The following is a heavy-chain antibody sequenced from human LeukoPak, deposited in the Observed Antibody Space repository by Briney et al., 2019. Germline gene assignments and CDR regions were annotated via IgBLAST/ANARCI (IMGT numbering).Heavy chain of an antibody. CDR3: ARGSVVPATMYNWFDP. CDR1: GYTLTGYY. J-gene: IGHJ5*02. D-gene: IGHD2-2*01. V-gene: IGHV1-2*06. CDR2: INPNSGGT. Sequence: ASVNVSVNASGYTLTGYYIHWVRHAPGQGLGWMGRINPNSGGTKYAEKSQGRVTMTRDTSISTAYLELSSLRSDDTAVYYCARGSVVPATMYNWFDPWGQGTLVTVSS.